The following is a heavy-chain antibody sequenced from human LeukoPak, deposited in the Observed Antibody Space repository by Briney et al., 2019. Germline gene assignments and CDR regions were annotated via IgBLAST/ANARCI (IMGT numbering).Heavy chain of an antibody. J-gene: IGHJ4*02. CDR2: ISGSGVSGSGGST. Sequence: PGGSLRLSCAASGFTFSSYAMSWVRQAPGKGLEWVSGISGSGVSGSGGSTYYADSVKGRFTISRDNYKNTLYLQMNSLRAEDTAVYYCAKGVYYYDSSAYYYTYYFDYWGQGTLVTVSS. V-gene: IGHV3-23*01. D-gene: IGHD3-22*01. CDR1: GFTFSSYA. CDR3: AKGVYYYDSSAYYYTYYFDY.